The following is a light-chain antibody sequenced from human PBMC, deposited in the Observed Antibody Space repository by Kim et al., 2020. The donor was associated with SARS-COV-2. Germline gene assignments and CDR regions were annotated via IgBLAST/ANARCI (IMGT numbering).Light chain of an antibody. CDR2: VNSDGSL. CDR1: SGHSDYA. J-gene: IGLJ3*02. V-gene: IGLV4-69*01. CDR3: QTWGTAFQV. Sequence: ASVKLTCTLNSGHSDYASAWHQQQPEKGPRFLLKVNSDGSLNKGDGISDRFSGSKSGAERYLTISSVQSEDEADYYCQTWGTAFQVFGGGTQLTVL.